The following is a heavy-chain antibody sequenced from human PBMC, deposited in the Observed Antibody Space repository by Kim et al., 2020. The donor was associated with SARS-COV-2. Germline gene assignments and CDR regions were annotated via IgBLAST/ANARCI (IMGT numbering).Heavy chain of an antibody. Sequence: GGSLRLSCAASGFTFSTYAMSWVRQAPGKGLEWVAIISNSAGRKDYADSVKGRFTISRDNSKNTLYVQMNSLRAEDTAVYYCAKVVGTGYFVYWAWGILV. D-gene: IGHD1-1*01. V-gene: IGHV3-23*01. CDR3: AKVVGTGYFVY. J-gene: IGHJ4*02. CDR2: ISNSAGRK. CDR1: GFTFSTYA.